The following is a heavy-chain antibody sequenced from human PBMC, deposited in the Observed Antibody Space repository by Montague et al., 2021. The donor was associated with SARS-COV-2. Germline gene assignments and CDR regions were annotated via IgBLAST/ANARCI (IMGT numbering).Heavy chain of an antibody. Sequence: SLRLSCAASGFTSSSYWMHWVRKGPGKGLVWVSRINRDGSVRSYXDSXRGRFTISRDIAKNTLYLQMDGLRVEDTALYFCASSRTTVESGTAIDSWGQGTLVTVST. CDR1: GFTSSSYW. J-gene: IGHJ4*02. D-gene: IGHD4-23*01. CDR2: INRDGSVR. V-gene: IGHV3-74*01. CDR3: ASSRTTVESGTAIDS.